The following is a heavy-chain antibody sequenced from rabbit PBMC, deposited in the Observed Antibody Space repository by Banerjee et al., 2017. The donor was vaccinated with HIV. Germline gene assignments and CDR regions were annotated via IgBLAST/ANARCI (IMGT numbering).Heavy chain of an antibody. D-gene: IGHD4-2*01. CDR2: IDTGSGST. CDR1: GFSFSSSYY. J-gene: IGHJ4*01. Sequence: QEQLVESGGGLVKPEGSLTLTCTASGFSFSSSYYMCWVRQAPGKGLEWIGCIDTGSGSTYYARWAKGRFTISKTSSTTVTLQVTSLTAADTATYFCARGESAAGAGCDLWGPGTLVTVS. CDR3: ARGESAAGAGCDL. V-gene: IGHV1S45*01.